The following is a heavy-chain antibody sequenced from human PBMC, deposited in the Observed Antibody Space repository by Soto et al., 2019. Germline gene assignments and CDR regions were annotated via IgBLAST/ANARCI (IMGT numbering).Heavy chain of an antibody. J-gene: IGHJ4*02. CDR3: ARDLHDYSNYEVFDY. D-gene: IGHD4-4*01. Sequence: ASVKVSCKASGGTFSCYAISWVRQAPGQGLEWMGGIIPIFGTANYAQKFQGRVTITADESTSTAYMELSSLRSEDTAVYYCARDLHDYSNYEVFDYWGQGTLVTVSS. V-gene: IGHV1-69*13. CDR1: GGTFSCYA. CDR2: IIPIFGTA.